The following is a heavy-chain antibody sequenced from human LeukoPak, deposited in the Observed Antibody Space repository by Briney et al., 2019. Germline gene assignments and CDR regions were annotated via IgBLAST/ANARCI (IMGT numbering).Heavy chain of an antibody. CDR3: ARVGDYALKD. J-gene: IGHJ4*02. CDR2: IYTSGST. CDR1: GGSISSYY. D-gene: IGHD3-16*01. V-gene: IGHV4-4*07. Sequence: SETLSLTCTVSGGSISSYYWSWIRQPAGKGLEWIGRIYTSGSTNYNPSLKSRVSMSVDKSKNQCTLKLSSVTAADTAVYYCARVGDYALKDWGQGTLVTVSS.